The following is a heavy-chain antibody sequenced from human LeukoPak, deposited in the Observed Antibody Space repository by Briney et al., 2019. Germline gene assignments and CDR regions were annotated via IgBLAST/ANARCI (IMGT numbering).Heavy chain of an antibody. J-gene: IGHJ4*02. V-gene: IGHV3-74*01. CDR1: GFTFRNYW. D-gene: IGHD5-18*01. Sequence: GGSLRLSCAASGFTFRNYWMHWVRQVPGKGLVWVSRINSDGSDTRFADSVRGRFAISRDNADNTLYLQMNSLRVEDTAIYYCAKDSRYSYGLDYWGQGTLVTVSS. CDR2: INSDGSDT. CDR3: AKDSRYSYGLDY.